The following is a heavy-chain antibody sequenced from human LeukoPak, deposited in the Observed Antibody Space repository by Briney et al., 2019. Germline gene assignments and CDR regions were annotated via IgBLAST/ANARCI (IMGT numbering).Heavy chain of an antibody. CDR2: ISSSSSPI. J-gene: IGHJ4*02. Sequence: GGSLRLSCAASGFTFSGYSINWVRQAPGKGLEWLSYISSSSSPIDYADSVKGRFTISRDNAKNSLYLQMNSLRDEDTAVYYCARDNDYAFDYWGQGTLVTVSS. CDR3: ARDNDYAFDY. CDR1: GFTFSGYS. D-gene: IGHD4/OR15-4a*01. V-gene: IGHV3-48*02.